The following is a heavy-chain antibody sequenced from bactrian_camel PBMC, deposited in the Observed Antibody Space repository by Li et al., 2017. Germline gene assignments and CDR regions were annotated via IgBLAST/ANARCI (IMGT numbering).Heavy chain of an antibody. J-gene: IGHJ6*01. CDR1: RHTFTTCS. Sequence: VQLVESGGGSVEAGGSRQLSCVSRHTFTTCSMGWYRQAPGKERIYVASFLGRGRADYADFAQGRFTISQDNPKTISLQMNALTADDTAMYYCVTDQGAWSVFDFAYWGQGTQVTVS. V-gene: IGHV3S55*01. D-gene: IGHD8*01. CDR2: FLGRGRA. CDR3: VTDQGAWSVFDFAY.